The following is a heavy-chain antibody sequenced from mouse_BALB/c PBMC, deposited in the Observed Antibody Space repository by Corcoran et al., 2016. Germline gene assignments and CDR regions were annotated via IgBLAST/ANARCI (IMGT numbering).Heavy chain of an antibody. CDR3: ARGDYGNYLGAY. CDR2: INTHSGVP. V-gene: IGHV9-4*02. Sequence: QIQLVQSGPELKKPGETVRISCKASGYTFTTAGMQWMQKMPGKGLKWIGWINTHSGVPKYAEDFKGRFAFSLETSASTAYLQISNLKNEDTATYFCARGDYGNYLGAYWGQGTLVTVSA. J-gene: IGHJ3*01. D-gene: IGHD2-1*01. CDR1: GYTFTTAG.